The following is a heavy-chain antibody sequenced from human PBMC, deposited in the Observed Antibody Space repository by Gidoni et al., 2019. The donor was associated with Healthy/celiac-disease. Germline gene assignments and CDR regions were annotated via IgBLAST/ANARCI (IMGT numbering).Heavy chain of an antibody. D-gene: IGHD2-2*01. Sequence: QVQLQQWGAGLLKPSETLSLTCAVYGGSFSGYYWSWIRQPPGKGLEWIGEINHSGSTNYNPSLKSRVTISVDTSKNQFSLKLSSVTAADTAVYYCARVGARPRYCSSTSCYPAAFDIWGQGTMVTVSS. CDR1: GGSFSGYY. CDR2: INHSGST. J-gene: IGHJ3*02. CDR3: ARVGARPRYCSSTSCYPAAFDI. V-gene: IGHV4-34*01.